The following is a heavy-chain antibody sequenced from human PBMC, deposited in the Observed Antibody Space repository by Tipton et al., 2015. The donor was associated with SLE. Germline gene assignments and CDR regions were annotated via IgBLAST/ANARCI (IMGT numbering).Heavy chain of an antibody. Sequence: GLVKPSETLSLTCTVSGGSISRYYWSWIRQPPGQRLEWIGYIFYSGSTNYNPSLKSRVTISVDTSKNQFSLKLSSVTAADTAVYYCARDLRSGGYYYYYYMDVWGKGTTVTVSS. D-gene: IGHD3-10*01. V-gene: IGHV4-59*12. CDR1: GGSISRYY. J-gene: IGHJ6*03. CDR3: ARDLRSGGYYYYYYMDV. CDR2: IFYSGST.